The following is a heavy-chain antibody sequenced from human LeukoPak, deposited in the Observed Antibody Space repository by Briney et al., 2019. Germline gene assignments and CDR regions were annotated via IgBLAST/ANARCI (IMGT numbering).Heavy chain of an antibody. D-gene: IGHD3-10*01. CDR1: GFTLSSYS. CDR2: IDYNEGRT. J-gene: IGHJ3*02. CDR3: ARVGDQGAFDI. V-gene: IGHV3-64*01. Sequence: GGSLRLSCAASGFTLSSYSMNWVRQVPGKGLEYVSAIDYNEGRTFYANSVKGRFTISRDNSKNTLYLQMGSLRAEDMAVYYCARVGDQGAFDIWGQGTMVTVSS.